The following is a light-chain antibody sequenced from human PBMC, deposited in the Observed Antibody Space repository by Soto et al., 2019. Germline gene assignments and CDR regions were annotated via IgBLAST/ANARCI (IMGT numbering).Light chain of an antibody. CDR2: GAS. Sequence: EIVMTQSPATLSVSPGERATLSCRASQSVSNNYLAWYQHKPGQAPRVLIYGASSRAPGTPDRFSGSGSGTDFSLTISRLEPEDFAVYFCQRYGSSVTFGGGTKVDIK. J-gene: IGKJ4*01. V-gene: IGKV3-20*01. CDR3: QRYGSSVT. CDR1: QSVSNNY.